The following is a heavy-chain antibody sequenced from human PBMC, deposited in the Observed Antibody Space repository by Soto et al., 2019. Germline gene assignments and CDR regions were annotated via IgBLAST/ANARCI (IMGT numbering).Heavy chain of an antibody. Sequence: SVKVSCKASGCTFSSYAISWVRQAPGQGLEWMGGIIPIFGTANYAQKFQGRVTITADESASTAYMELSSLRSEDTAVYYCAGADCTNGVCYLAFDYWGQGTLVTVSS. CDR1: GCTFSSYA. CDR2: IIPIFGTA. J-gene: IGHJ4*02. CDR3: AGADCTNGVCYLAFDY. D-gene: IGHD2-8*01. V-gene: IGHV1-69*13.